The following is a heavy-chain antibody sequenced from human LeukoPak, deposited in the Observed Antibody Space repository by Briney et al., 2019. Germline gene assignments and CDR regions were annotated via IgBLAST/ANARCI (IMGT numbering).Heavy chain of an antibody. D-gene: IGHD3-10*01. CDR1: GVSFSNYC. Sequence: GGSLRLSCVASGVSFSNYCMTWVRQAPGKGAEWVANIRQDGREKEYVDSVKGRFTISRDNAKKSVFLQMKSLRGEETAVYYCASSDYYGSGRGGVSPSDYWGQGTLVTVSS. CDR3: ASSDYYGSGRGGVSPSDY. V-gene: IGHV3-7*01. J-gene: IGHJ4*02. CDR2: IRQDGREK.